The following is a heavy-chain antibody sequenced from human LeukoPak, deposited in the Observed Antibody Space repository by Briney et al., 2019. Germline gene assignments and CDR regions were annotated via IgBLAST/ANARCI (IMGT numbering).Heavy chain of an antibody. J-gene: IGHJ4*02. D-gene: IGHD1-26*01. Sequence: WASVKVSCKASGYTFTDYYMHWVRQAPGQGLEWMGWINPNSGGTNYAQKFQGRVTMTRDKSISTAYMELRSLRSDDTAVYHCARVRYSGSYPYFDYWGQGTLVTVSS. CDR2: INPNSGGT. CDR3: ARVRYSGSYPYFDY. CDR1: GYTFTDYY. V-gene: IGHV1-2*02.